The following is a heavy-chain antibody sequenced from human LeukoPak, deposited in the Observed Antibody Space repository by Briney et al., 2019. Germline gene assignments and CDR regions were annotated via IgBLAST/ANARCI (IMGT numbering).Heavy chain of an antibody. CDR1: GFTFSSYA. J-gene: IGHJ4*02. Sequence: QAGGSLRLSCAASGFTFSSYAMHWVRQAPGKGLEWVAVISYDGSNKYYADSVKGRFTISRDNSKNTLYLQMNSLRAEDTAVYYCARGQKAVAFDYWGQGTLVTVSS. CDR3: ARGQKAVAFDY. D-gene: IGHD6-19*01. V-gene: IGHV3-30-3*01. CDR2: ISYDGSNK.